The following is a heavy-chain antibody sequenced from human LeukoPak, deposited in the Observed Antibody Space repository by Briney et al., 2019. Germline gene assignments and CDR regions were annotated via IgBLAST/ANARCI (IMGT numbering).Heavy chain of an antibody. CDR1: GYSFTSYW. V-gene: IGHV5-51*01. Sequence: GASLKISCKGSGYSFTSYWIGWVRQMPGKGLEWMGIIYPGDSDTRYSPSFQGQVTISADKSISTAYLQWSSLKASDTAMYYCARLSGYSSGWYAACLDYWGQGTLVTVSS. CDR2: IYPGDSDT. CDR3: ARLSGYSSGWYAACLDY. D-gene: IGHD6-19*01. J-gene: IGHJ4*02.